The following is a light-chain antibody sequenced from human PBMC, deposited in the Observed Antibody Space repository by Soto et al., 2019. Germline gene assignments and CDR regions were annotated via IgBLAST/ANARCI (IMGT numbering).Light chain of an antibody. CDR3: SSYSISTAYL. V-gene: IGLV2-14*01. Sequence: QSVLTQPASVSGSPGQSITISCTGTSSDVGGYDYVSWYQLHPGKAPKLMVFEVSNRPSGVSYRFSGSKSGNTASLTISGLQAEDEADYFCSSYSISTAYLFGTGTKLTV. J-gene: IGLJ1*01. CDR1: SSDVGGYDY. CDR2: EVS.